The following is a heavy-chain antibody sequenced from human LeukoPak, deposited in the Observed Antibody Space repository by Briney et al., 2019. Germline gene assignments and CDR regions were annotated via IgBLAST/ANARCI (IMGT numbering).Heavy chain of an antibody. Sequence: SETLSLTCAVYGGSFSGYYWSWIRQPPGKGLEWIGEINHSGSTNYNPSLKSRVTTSVDTSKNQFSLKLSSVTAADTAVYYCARIGLEYQLLGGYYYYYMDVWGKGTTVTVSS. CDR2: INHSGST. D-gene: IGHD2-2*01. CDR1: GGSFSGYY. J-gene: IGHJ6*03. CDR3: ARIGLEYQLLGGYYYYYMDV. V-gene: IGHV4-34*01.